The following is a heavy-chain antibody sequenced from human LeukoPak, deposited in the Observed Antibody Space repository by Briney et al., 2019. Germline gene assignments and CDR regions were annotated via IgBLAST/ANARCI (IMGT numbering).Heavy chain of an antibody. CDR2: IYYSGST. Sequence: PSETLSLTCSVSGGSISSYYWSWIRQPPGKGLEWIGYIYYSGSTNYNPSLKSRVTISVDTSKNQFSLKLSSVTAADTAVYYCARAYVLRHGGKYYFDYWGQGTLVTVSS. V-gene: IGHV4-59*01. CDR1: GGSISSYY. J-gene: IGHJ4*02. CDR3: ARAYVLRHGGKYYFDY. D-gene: IGHD3-16*01.